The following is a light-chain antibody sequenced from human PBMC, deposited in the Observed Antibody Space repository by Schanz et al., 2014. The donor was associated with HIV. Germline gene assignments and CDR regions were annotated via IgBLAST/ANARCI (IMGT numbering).Light chain of an antibody. CDR2: ANS. J-gene: IGLJ3*02. V-gene: IGLV1-40*01. Sequence: QSVLTQPPSVSGAPGQRVTISCTGSSSNIGSVYDVHWYQQLPGTAPEHLIFANSDRPSGVPDRFSGSKSGTSASLAITGLQAEDEADYYCGSYTSSNTPWMFGGGTKLTVL. CDR3: GSYTSSNTPWM. CDR1: SSNIGSVYD.